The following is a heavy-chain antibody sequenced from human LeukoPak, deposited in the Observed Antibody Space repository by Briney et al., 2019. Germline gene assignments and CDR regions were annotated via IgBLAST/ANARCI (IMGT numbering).Heavy chain of an antibody. CDR2: LYPGDSDT. D-gene: IGHD2-8*02. V-gene: IGHV5-51*01. J-gene: IGHJ4*02. CDR1: GYSFTSYW. Sequence: GESLKISSKGSGYSFTSYWIGWVRQMPRKGLEWMGILYPGDSDTRYSPSFQGRVTISADKSISTTDLQWSSLKASDTAMYYCARLEGYWPDPFDYWGQGTLVTVSS. CDR3: ARLEGYWPDPFDY.